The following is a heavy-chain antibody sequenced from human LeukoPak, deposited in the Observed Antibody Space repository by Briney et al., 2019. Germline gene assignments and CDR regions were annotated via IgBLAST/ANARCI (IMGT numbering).Heavy chain of an antibody. CDR3: AREWWGPRDGYNLDY. J-gene: IGHJ4*02. CDR2: IIPILGIA. V-gene: IGHV1-69*04. Sequence: SVKVSCKASGGTFSSYAISWVRQAPGQGLEWMGRIIPILGIANYAQEFQGRVTITADKSTSTAYMELSSLRSEDTAVYYCAREWWGPRDGYNLDYWGQGTLVTVSS. CDR1: GGTFSSYA. D-gene: IGHD2-21*02.